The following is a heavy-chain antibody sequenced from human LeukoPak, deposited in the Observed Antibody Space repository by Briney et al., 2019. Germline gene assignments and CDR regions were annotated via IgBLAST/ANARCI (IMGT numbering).Heavy chain of an antibody. CDR2: IFPSGGEI. CDR3: ARDVWGPDY. Sequence: HPGGSLRLSCAASGFTFSTFAMIWVRQPPGKWLEWVSSIFPSGGEIHYADSVRGRFTISRDNSKSTLSLQMNSLRAEDTAIYYCARDVWGPDYWGQGTLVTVSS. V-gene: IGHV3-23*01. CDR1: GFTFSTFA. D-gene: IGHD3-16*01. J-gene: IGHJ4*02.